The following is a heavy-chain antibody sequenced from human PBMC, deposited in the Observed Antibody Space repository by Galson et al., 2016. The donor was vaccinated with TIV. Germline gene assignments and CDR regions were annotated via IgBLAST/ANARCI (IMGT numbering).Heavy chain of an antibody. CDR3: ATFSGARGTFVY. CDR2: IDPSGGST. J-gene: IGHJ4*02. Sequence: SVKVSCKASGYSFTRYYMHWVRQAPGQGLKWMGVIDPSGGSTTYAQKFQGRVTMTRDMSTSTVYMELSSLRSEDTAVYYCATFSGARGTFVYWGQGTLVTVAS. CDR1: GYSFTRYY. D-gene: IGHD3-3*02. V-gene: IGHV1-46*01.